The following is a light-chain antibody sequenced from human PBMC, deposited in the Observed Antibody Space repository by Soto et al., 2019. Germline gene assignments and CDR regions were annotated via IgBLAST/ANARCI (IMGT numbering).Light chain of an antibody. CDR3: QHYSNLPPT. CDR2: YAS. V-gene: IGKV3-15*01. CDR1: ESVHRH. J-gene: IGKJ3*01. Sequence: EVVMTQSPATLSVSPGERVTLSCRASESVHRHLAWYQQKPGQAPSLLIYYASTRATGVPYRFTGSGSGTEFTLTISSLQSEDFGVYHCQHYSNLPPTFGPGTKVEIK.